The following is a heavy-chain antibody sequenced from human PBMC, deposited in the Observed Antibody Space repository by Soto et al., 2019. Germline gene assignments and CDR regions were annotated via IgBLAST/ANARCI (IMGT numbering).Heavy chain of an antibody. Sequence: QVQLVESGGGVVQPGRSLRLSCAASGFIFRNFGMHWVRRAPGKGLEWVSTISGDGNDKYYPDSMKGRFTIPRDNFNNTLYLQLNSLTPEDTAVYHCVQGASTAHQLLDSWGQGVLVTVSS. D-gene: IGHD1-26*01. CDR2: ISGDGNDK. V-gene: IGHV3-30*03. J-gene: IGHJ4*02. CDR1: GFIFRNFG. CDR3: VQGASTAHQLLDS.